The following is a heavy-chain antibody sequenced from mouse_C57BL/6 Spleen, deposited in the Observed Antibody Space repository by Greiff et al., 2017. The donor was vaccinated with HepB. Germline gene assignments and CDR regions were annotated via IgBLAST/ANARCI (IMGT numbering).Heavy chain of an antibody. D-gene: IGHD1-1*01. Sequence: EVQLVESGGGLVKPGGSLKLSCAASGFTFSSYAMSWVRQTPEKRLEWVATISDGGSYTYYPDNVKGRFTISRDNAKNNLYLQMSHLKSEDTAMYYCARDRGGSRSFAYWGQGTTLTVSS. V-gene: IGHV5-4*01. J-gene: IGHJ2*01. CDR2: ISDGGSYT. CDR1: GFTFSSYA. CDR3: ARDRGGSRSFAY.